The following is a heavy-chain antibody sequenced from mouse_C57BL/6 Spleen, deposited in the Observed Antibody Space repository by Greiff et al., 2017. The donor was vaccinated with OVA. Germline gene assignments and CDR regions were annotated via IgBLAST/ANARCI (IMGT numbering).Heavy chain of an antibody. CDR1: GYTFTSYW. Sequence: QVQLQQPGAELVRPGSSVKLSCKASGYTFTSYWMHWVKQRPIQGLEWIGNIDPSDSETHYTQKFKDKATLTVDKSSSTAYMQLSSLTSEDSAVYYCARYWDDYAMDDWGQGTSVTVSS. V-gene: IGHV1-52*01. CDR3: ARYWDDYAMDD. CDR2: IDPSDSET. J-gene: IGHJ4*01. D-gene: IGHD4-1*01.